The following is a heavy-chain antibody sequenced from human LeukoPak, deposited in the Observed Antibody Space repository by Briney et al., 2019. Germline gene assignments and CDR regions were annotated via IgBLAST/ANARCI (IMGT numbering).Heavy chain of an antibody. D-gene: IGHD3-10*01. J-gene: IGHJ5*02. CDR1: GVSISSYY. CDR2: IYYSGST. CDR3: ARRHSLWFGESASNWFDP. V-gene: IGHV4-59*01. Sequence: SETLSLTCTVSGVSISSYYWSWIRQPPGKGLEWIGYIYYSGSTNYNPSLKSRVTISLDTSKNQFSLKLSSVTAADTAVYYCARRHSLWFGESASNWFDPWGQGTLVTVSS.